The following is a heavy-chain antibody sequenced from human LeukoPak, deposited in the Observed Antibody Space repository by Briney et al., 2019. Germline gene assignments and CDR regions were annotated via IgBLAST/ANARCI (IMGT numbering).Heavy chain of an antibody. CDR2: IDLNGNHI. D-gene: IGHD2-15*01. Sequence: PGGSLRLSCAGSGFPFSSYSMNWVRQAPGKGLEWVSSIDLNGNHINYADSVKDRFTISRDNAKNSLFLQMDSLRVEDTAVYYCARDRGLGLPNWFTSWGQGTLVTVSS. CDR1: GFPFSSYS. J-gene: IGHJ5*01. CDR3: ARDRGLGLPNWFTS. V-gene: IGHV3-21*01.